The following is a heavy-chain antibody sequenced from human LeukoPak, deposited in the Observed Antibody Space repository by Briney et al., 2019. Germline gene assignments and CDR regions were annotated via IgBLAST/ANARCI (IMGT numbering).Heavy chain of an antibody. CDR2: IYHSGST. CDR1: GGSISSGGYS. D-gene: IGHD3-22*01. Sequence: SQTLSLTCAVSGGSISSGGYSWSWIRQPPGKGLEWIGYIYHSGSTYYNPSLKSRVTISVVRSKNQFSLKLSSVTAADTAVYYCARDHYDSSGYYQGYVYWGQGTLVTVSS. CDR3: ARDHYDSSGYYQGYVY. V-gene: IGHV4-30-2*01. J-gene: IGHJ4*02.